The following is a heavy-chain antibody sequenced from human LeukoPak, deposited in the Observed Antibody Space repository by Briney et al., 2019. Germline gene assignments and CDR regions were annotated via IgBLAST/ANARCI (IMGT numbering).Heavy chain of an antibody. D-gene: IGHD3-10*01. CDR3: ARGRYGSAHYYYMDV. CDR2: ITSSSMI. V-gene: IGHV3-48*01. CDR1: GFTFSRYS. Sequence: PGGSLRLSCAASGFTFSRYSMNWVRQAPGKGLEWLSYITSSSMIYYADSVKGRFTISRDNAKNSLYLQMNSLRAEDTAVYYCARGRYGSAHYYYMDVWGKGTTVTISS. J-gene: IGHJ6*03.